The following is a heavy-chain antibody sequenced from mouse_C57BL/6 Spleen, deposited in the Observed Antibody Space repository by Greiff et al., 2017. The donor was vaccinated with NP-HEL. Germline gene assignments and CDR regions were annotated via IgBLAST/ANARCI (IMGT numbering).Heavy chain of an antibody. CDR1: GYTFTDYE. V-gene: IGHV1-15*01. CDR2: IDPETGGT. J-gene: IGHJ2*01. CDR3: TRWDHYYGSRHFEY. D-gene: IGHD1-1*01. Sequence: VQLQQSGAELVRPGASVTLSCKASGYTFTDYEMHWVKQTPVHGLEWIGAIDPETGGTAYNQKFKGKAILTADKSSSTAYMELRSLTSEDSAVYYWTRWDHYYGSRHFEYWNQGTTLTDSS.